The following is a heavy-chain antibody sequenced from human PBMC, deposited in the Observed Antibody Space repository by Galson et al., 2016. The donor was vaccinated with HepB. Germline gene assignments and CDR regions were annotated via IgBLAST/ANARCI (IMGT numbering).Heavy chain of an antibody. CDR1: GGTFSSYA. Sequence: SVKVSCKASGGTFSSYAISWVRQAPGQGLEWMGRIIPILGIANYAQKFQGRVTITADKSTSTAYMELSSLRSEDTAVYYCARDKVAPRSYGRYYYYGTDVWGQGTTVTVSS. CDR2: IIPILGIA. J-gene: IGHJ6*02. V-gene: IGHV1-69*04. D-gene: IGHD5-18*01. CDR3: ARDKVAPRSYGRYYYYGTDV.